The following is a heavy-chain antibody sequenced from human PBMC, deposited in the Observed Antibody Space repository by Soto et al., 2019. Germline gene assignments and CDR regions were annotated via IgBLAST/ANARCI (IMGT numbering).Heavy chain of an antibody. CDR1: GGTFSSYA. CDR3: ARVEDYYDSSGLLRGFFDY. D-gene: IGHD3-22*01. CDR2: IIPIFGTA. J-gene: IGHJ4*02. Sequence: ASVKVSCKASGGTFSSYAISWVRQAPGQGLEWMGGIIPIFGTANYAQKFQGRVTMTTDTSTSTAYMELRSLRSDDTAVYYCARVEDYYDSSGLLRGFFDYWGQGTLVTVSS. V-gene: IGHV1-69*05.